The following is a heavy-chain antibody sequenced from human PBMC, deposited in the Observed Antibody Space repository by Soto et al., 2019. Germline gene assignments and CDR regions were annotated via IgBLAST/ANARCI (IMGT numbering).Heavy chain of an antibody. CDR3: ARGVGAYSSSWYVSGMDV. Sequence: HPGGSLRLSCAASGFTFSSYDMHWVRQATGKGLEWVSAIGTAGDTYYPGSVKGRFTISRENAKNSLYLQMNSLRAGDTAVYYCARGVGAYSSSWYVSGMDVWGQGTTVTVSS. D-gene: IGHD6-13*01. J-gene: IGHJ6*02. CDR2: IGTAGDT. CDR1: GFTFSSYD. V-gene: IGHV3-13*01.